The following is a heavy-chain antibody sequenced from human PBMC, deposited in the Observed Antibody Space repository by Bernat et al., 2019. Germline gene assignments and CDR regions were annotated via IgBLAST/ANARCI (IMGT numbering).Heavy chain of an antibody. V-gene: IGHV3-33*01. D-gene: IGHD5-12*01. Sequence: QVQLVESGGGVVQPGRSLRLSCAASGFTFSSYGMHWVRQAPGKGLEWVAVIWHDGSNKYYADSVKGRFTISRDNSKNTLYLQMNSLRAEDTAVYYCARDGYSGYYFDYWGQGTLVTVSS. CDR3: ARDGYSGYYFDY. CDR1: GFTFSSYG. J-gene: IGHJ4*02. CDR2: IWHDGSNK.